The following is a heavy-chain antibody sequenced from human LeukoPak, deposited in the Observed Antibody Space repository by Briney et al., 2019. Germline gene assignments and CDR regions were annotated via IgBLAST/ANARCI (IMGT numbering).Heavy chain of an antibody. Sequence: PSETLSLTCTVSGGSISSYYWSWMRQPAGKGLEWIGRIYTSGSTNYNPSLKSRVTMSVDTSKNQFSLKLSSVTAADTAVYYCARGSWGPNSVAVAGLNDAFDIWGQGTMVTVSS. CDR3: ARGSWGPNSVAVAGLNDAFDI. CDR2: IYTSGST. CDR1: GGSISSYY. J-gene: IGHJ3*02. V-gene: IGHV4-4*07. D-gene: IGHD6-19*01.